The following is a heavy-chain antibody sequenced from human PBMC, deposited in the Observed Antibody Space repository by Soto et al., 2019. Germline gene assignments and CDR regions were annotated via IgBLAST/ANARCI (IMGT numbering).Heavy chain of an antibody. CDR3: GRRRGNGYDES. D-gene: IGHD5-18*01. CDR1: GDSLNTGDYY. Sequence: QVQLQESGPGLVKPSQTLSLTCIVSGDSLNTGDYYWTWFRQHPGKGLEFIGYTYYSDSTYYNPTLKGRVAISEDKSKNQFSLKLGSVTAADTALYSCGRRRGNGYDESWGQGTLVTVSS. CDR2: TYYSDST. V-gene: IGHV4-31*03. J-gene: IGHJ5*02.